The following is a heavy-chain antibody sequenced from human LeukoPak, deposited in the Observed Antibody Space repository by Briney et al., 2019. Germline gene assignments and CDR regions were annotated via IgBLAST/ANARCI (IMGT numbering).Heavy chain of an antibody. Sequence: ASVKVSCKASGYTFTGYYMHWVRQAPGQGLEWMGWINPNSGGTNYAQKFRGRVTMTRDTSISTAYMELSRLRSDDTAVYYCAREPMATTSETCFDYWGQGTLVTVSS. CDR2: INPNSGGT. CDR3: AREPMATTSETCFDY. J-gene: IGHJ4*02. D-gene: IGHD5-24*01. V-gene: IGHV1-2*02. CDR1: GYTFTGYY.